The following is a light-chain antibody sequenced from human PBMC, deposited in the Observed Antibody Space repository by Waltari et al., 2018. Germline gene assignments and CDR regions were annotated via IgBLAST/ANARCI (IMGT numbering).Light chain of an antibody. CDR2: EAS. V-gene: IGKV1-39*01. CDR3: QQTYTTPWT. Sequence: DIQMTQSPSSLSASVGDRVTITCRASQSISTYVNWFQHKQGKAPKLLIYEASSLQTGVPSRFSGSGSGTDFTLTISSLQPEDFVIYFCQQTYTTPWTFGQGTKVEIK. J-gene: IGKJ1*01. CDR1: QSISTY.